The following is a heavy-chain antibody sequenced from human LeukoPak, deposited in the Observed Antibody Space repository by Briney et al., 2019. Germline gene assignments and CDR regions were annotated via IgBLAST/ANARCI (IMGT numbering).Heavy chain of an antibody. D-gene: IGHD3-10*02. Sequence: GGSLRLSCAASGFTFSDYEMNWVRQAPGKGLEWVSYISSSGSTIYYADSVKGRFTISGDNAKNSLYLQMNSLRAEDTAVYYCAELGITMIGGVWGKGTTVTISS. CDR1: GFTFSDYE. J-gene: IGHJ6*04. CDR2: ISSSGSTI. CDR3: AELGITMIGGV. V-gene: IGHV3-48*03.